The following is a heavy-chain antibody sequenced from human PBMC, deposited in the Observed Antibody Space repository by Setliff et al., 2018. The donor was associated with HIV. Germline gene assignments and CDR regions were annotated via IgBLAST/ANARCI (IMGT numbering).Heavy chain of an antibody. Sequence: SETLSLTCTVSGGSISSSSYYWGWIRQPPGKGLEWIGSIYSSGNTYYNPSLQSRLTISRDTSRNQFSLKLSSVTAADTAVYYCARHPHRYTYGSDYWGQGTLVTVSS. CDR2: IYSSGNT. CDR1: GGSISSSSYY. J-gene: IGHJ4*02. D-gene: IGHD5-18*01. CDR3: ARHPHRYTYGSDY. V-gene: IGHV4-39*01.